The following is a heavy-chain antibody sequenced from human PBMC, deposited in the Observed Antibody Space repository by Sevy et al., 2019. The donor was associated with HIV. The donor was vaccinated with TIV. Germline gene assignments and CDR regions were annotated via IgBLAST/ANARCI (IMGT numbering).Heavy chain of an antibody. Sequence: GGSLRLSCAASGFTFDNYAMGWVRQAPGKGLEWVSLINWAGDNTYYGDSMKGHFTISRDNMKNSLYLQMNSLRTEDTALDHCAKDNQYCSDGTCYSLSSEGFDIWGQGTKVTVSS. CDR2: INWAGDNT. CDR3: AKDNQYCSDGTCYSLSSEGFDI. D-gene: IGHD2-15*01. CDR1: GFTFDNYA. J-gene: IGHJ3*02. V-gene: IGHV3-43D*03.